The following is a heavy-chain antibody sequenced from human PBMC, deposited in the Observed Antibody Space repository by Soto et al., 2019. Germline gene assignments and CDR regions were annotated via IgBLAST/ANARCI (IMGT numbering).Heavy chain of an antibody. Sequence: GGSLRLSCAASGFTFSNAWMNWVRQAPGKGLEWVGRIKSKTDGGTTDYAAPVKGRFTISRDDSKNTLYLQMNSLKTEDTAVYYCTTNRDAGILWFGEPQNWFDPWGQGTLVTVSS. J-gene: IGHJ5*02. D-gene: IGHD3-10*01. CDR1: GFTFSNAW. CDR2: IKSKTDGGTT. CDR3: TTNRDAGILWFGEPQNWFDP. V-gene: IGHV3-15*07.